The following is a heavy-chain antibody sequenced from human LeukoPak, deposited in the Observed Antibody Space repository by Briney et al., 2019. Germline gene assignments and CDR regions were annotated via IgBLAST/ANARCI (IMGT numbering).Heavy chain of an antibody. CDR3: AASRPGLGAPRKYLDY. Sequence: SVKVSCKASGFTFTSSAVQWVRQARGQRLEWIGWIVVGSGNTNYAQKFQERVTITRDMSTSTAYMELSSLRSEDTAVYYCAASRPGLGAPRKYLDYWGQGTLVTVSS. CDR1: GFTFTSSA. CDR2: IVVGSGNT. J-gene: IGHJ4*02. D-gene: IGHD1-26*01. V-gene: IGHV1-58*01.